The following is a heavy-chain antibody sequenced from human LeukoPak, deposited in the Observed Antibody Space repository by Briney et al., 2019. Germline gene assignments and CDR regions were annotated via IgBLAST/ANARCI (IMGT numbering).Heavy chain of an antibody. CDR1: GFTVSNNY. D-gene: IGHD3-22*01. J-gene: IGHJ4*02. V-gene: IGHV3-53*01. Sequence: PGGSLRLSCAASGFTVSNNYMSWVCQAPGKGLEWVSLIYSGGSTYYADSVKGRFTISRDNSKNTLYLQMNSLRAEDTAVYYCASYSSLDYWGQGTLVTVSS. CDR2: IYSGGST. CDR3: ASYSSLDY.